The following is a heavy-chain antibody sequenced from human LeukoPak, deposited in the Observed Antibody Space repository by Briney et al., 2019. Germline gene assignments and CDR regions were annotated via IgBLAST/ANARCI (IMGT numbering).Heavy chain of an antibody. CDR2: IYYSGST. Sequence: SETLSLTCTVSGGSISSSSYYWGWIRQPPGKGLEWIGSIYYSGSTYYNPSLKSRVTISVDTSKNQFSLKLSSVTAADTAVYYCARHWLGRLRFLEWLLNPFDYRGQGTLVTVSS. D-gene: IGHD3-3*01. V-gene: IGHV4-39*01. CDR1: GGSISSSSYY. CDR3: ARHWLGRLRFLEWLLNPFDY. J-gene: IGHJ4*02.